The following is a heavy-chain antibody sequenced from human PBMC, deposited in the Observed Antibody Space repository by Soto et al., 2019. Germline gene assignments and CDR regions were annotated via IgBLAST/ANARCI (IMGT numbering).Heavy chain of an antibody. V-gene: IGHV3-9*01. CDR2: ISWNSGSI. CDR3: AKDTKKRWLQLDNCDY. CDR1: GFTFDDYA. D-gene: IGHD5-12*01. Sequence: GGSLRLSCAASGFTFDDYAMHWVRQAPGKGLEWVSGISWNSGSIGYADSVKGRFTISRDNAKNSLYLQMNSLRAEDTAVYYCAKDTKKRWLQLDNCDYGGQGTRVTVSS. J-gene: IGHJ4*02.